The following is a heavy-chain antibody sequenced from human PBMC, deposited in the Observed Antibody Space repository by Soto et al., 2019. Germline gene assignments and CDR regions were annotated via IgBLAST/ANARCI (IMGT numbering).Heavy chain of an antibody. D-gene: IGHD3-3*01. CDR3: ARHLERFAESAFDI. V-gene: IGHV4-59*08. CDR1: GGSISSYY. Sequence: KPSETLSLTCTVSGGSISSYYWSWIRQPPGKGLEWIGYIYYSGSTNYNPSLKSRVTISVDTSKNQFSLKLSSVTAADTAVYYCARHLERFAESAFDIWGQGTMVTVSS. CDR2: IYYSGST. J-gene: IGHJ3*02.